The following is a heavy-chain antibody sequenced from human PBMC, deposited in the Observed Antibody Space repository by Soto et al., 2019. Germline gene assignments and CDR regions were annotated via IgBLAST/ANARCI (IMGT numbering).Heavy chain of an antibody. Sequence: LSLTCTVSGGSISSGGYYWSWIRQHPGKGLEWIGYIYYSGSTYYNPSLKSRVTISVDTSKNQFSLKLSSVTAADTAVYYCARTGERWILGYYFDYWGQGTLVTVSS. CDR3: ARTGERWILGYYFDY. D-gene: IGHD2-2*03. V-gene: IGHV4-31*03. CDR2: IYYSGST. J-gene: IGHJ4*02. CDR1: GGSISSGGYY.